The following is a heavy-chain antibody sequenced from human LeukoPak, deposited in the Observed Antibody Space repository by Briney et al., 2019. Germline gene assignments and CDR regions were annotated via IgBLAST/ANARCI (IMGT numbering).Heavy chain of an antibody. D-gene: IGHD2-2*01. CDR2: ISSSSTTI. V-gene: IGHV3-48*04. CDR1: GFTFSSYG. J-gene: IGHJ4*02. CDR3: ARDFCSSTSCFYMY. Sequence: GGSLRLSCAASGFTFSSYGMNWVRQAPGKGLEWISYISSSSTTIYYADSVKGRFTISRDNAKNSLYLQMSSLRAEDTAVYYCARDFCSSTSCFYMYWGQGTLVTVSS.